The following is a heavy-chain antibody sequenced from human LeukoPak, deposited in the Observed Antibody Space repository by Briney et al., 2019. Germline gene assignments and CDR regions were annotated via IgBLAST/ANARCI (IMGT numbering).Heavy chain of an antibody. D-gene: IGHD6-19*01. CDR1: GFTVSSNY. CDR2: IYSGGST. Sequence: PGGSLRLSCAASGFTVSSNYMSWVRQAPGEGLEWVSFIYSGGSTYYADSVKGRFTISIDNSKNTLYLQMNSLRAEDTAVYYCAREIDSSGWYGFFWGQGTLVTVSS. J-gene: IGHJ4*02. V-gene: IGHV3-66*01. CDR3: AREIDSSGWYGFF.